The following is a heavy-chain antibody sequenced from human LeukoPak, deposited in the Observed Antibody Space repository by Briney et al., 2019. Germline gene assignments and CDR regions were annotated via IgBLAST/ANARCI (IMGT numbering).Heavy chain of an antibody. J-gene: IGHJ4*02. V-gene: IGHV4-34*01. CDR3: ARRYYYNLGSFPFDF. CDR1: GGPFSGYS. CDR2: IHNSGTT. Sequence: SETLSLTCAVSGGPFSGYSWSWIRQPPGKGLEWIGEIHNSGTTNYNPSLNSRVTISEDTSKNQFYLNLSSVTAADTAVYYCARRYYYNLGSFPFDFWAQGTLVTVSS. D-gene: IGHD3-10*01.